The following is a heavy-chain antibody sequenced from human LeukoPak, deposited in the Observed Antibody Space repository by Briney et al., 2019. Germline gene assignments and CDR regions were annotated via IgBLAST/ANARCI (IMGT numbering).Heavy chain of an antibody. Sequence: SETLSLTCTVSGGSISSYYWSWIRQPPGKGLEWIGYIYYSGSTNYNPSLKSRVTISVDTSKNQFSLKLSSVTAADTAVYYCARERSYGLDYWGQGTLVTVSS. CDR2: IYYSGST. D-gene: IGHD5-18*01. J-gene: IGHJ4*02. V-gene: IGHV4-59*08. CDR3: ARERSYGLDY. CDR1: GGSISSYY.